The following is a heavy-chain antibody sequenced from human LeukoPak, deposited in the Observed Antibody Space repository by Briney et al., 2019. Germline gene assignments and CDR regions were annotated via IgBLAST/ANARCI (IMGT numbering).Heavy chain of an antibody. CDR3: ARSRGASWPNYYYFDY. CDR2: IYYSGST. J-gene: IGHJ4*02. Sequence: SETLSLTCTVSGGSISSSSYYWGWIRQPPGKGLEWIGSIYYSGSTYYNPSLKSRVTMSVDTSKNQFSLNLSSVTAADRALYYCARSRGASWPNYYYFDYWGQGTLVTVSS. CDR1: GGSISSSSYY. V-gene: IGHV4-39*07. D-gene: IGHD2-2*01.